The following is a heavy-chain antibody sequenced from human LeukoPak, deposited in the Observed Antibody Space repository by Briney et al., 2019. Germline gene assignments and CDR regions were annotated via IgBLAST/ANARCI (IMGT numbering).Heavy chain of an antibody. CDR2: IIPIFGTA. V-gene: IGHV1-69*05. D-gene: IGHD4-11*01. CDR3: ARSFRDSYSPYYFDY. J-gene: IGHJ4*02. CDR1: GGTFSSYA. Sequence: ASVKVSCKASGGTFSSYAISWVRQAPGQGLEWMGGIIPIFGTANYAQKFQGRVTITTDESTSTAYMELSRLRSDDTAVYYCARSFRDSYSPYYFDYWGQGTLVTVSS.